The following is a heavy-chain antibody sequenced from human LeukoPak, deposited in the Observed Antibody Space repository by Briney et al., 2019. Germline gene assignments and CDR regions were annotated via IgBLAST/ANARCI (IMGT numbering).Heavy chain of an antibody. CDR3: ARGAEQQLVRHAPPSYGMDV. CDR2: MNPNSGNT. CDR1: GYTFTSYD. V-gene: IGHV1-8*01. D-gene: IGHD6-13*01. Sequence: ASVKVSCKASGYTFTSYDINWVRQATGQGLEWMGWMNPNSGNTGYAQKSQGRVTMTRNTSISTAYMELSSLRSEDTAVYYCARGAEQQLVRHAPPSYGMDVWGQGTTVTVSS. J-gene: IGHJ6*02.